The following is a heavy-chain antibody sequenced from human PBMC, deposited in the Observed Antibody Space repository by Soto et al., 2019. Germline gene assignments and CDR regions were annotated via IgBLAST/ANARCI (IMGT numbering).Heavy chain of an antibody. J-gene: IGHJ5*02. Sequence: QLQLQESGSGLVKPSQTLSLTCAVSGGSISSGGYSWSWIRQPPGKGLEWIGYIYHSGSTYYNPSLKSRVTISVDRSKNQFSLKLSSVTAAATAVYYCARELSSSSSNWFDPWGQGTLVTVSS. V-gene: IGHV4-30-2*01. D-gene: IGHD6-6*01. CDR2: IYHSGST. CDR1: GGSISSGGYS. CDR3: ARELSSSSSNWFDP.